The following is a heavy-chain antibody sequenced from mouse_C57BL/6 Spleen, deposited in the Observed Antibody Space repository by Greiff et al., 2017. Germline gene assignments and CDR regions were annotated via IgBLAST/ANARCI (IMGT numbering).Heavy chain of an antibody. J-gene: IGHJ2*01. V-gene: IGHV1-61*01. CDR3: ARYDYDGYYFDY. CDR2: IYPSDSET. D-gene: IGHD2-4*01. Sequence: VQLQQPGAELVRPGSSVKLSCKASGYTFTSYWMDWVKQRPGQGLEWIGNIYPSDSETHYNQKFKDKATLTVDKSSSTAYMQLSSLTSEDSAVYYCARYDYDGYYFDYWGQGTTLTVSS. CDR1: GYTFTSYW.